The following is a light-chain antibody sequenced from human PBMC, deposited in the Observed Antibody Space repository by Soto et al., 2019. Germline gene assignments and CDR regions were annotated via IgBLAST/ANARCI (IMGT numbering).Light chain of an antibody. CDR3: QHNYGTPA. V-gene: IGKV1-39*01. CDR1: QTISSP. J-gene: IGKJ5*01. CDR2: ATS. Sequence: DIQMTQSPSSLSASVGDRVTITCRASQTISSPLSWYQQKPGKVPELLIYATSRLQSVVPSRFSGSRSGTDFTLTISSVQPEDFATYYCQHNYGTPAFGQGTRLEIK.